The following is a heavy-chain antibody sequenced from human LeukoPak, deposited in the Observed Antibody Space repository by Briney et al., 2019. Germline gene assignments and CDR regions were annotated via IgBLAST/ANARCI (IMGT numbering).Heavy chain of an antibody. Sequence: SETLSLTCTVSGGSISSYYWSWIRQPAGKGLEWIGRTYTSGSPTYNPSLKSRVTLSLDTSKNQFSLRLNSVTAADTAVYYCARAGWELPVWGQGTLVTVSS. CDR1: GGSISSYY. J-gene: IGHJ4*02. CDR2: TYTSGSP. D-gene: IGHD1-26*01. V-gene: IGHV4-4*07. CDR3: ARAGWELPV.